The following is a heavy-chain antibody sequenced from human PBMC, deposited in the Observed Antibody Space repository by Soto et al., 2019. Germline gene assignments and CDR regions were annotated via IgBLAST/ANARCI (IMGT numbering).Heavy chain of an antibody. CDR1: GFTFSSYN. J-gene: IGHJ4*02. CDR2: ISHSSSTI. V-gene: IGHV3-48*02. CDR3: ARAHYDSGSYSNFAY. D-gene: IGHD3-10*01. Sequence: EVQMVESGGGLVQPGVSLRLSCAASGFTFSSYNMNWVRQAPGKGLEWVSYISHSSSTIYYADSVKGRVTISRDNAKNSLHLHMNSLRHEDTAVYSCARAHYDSGSYSNFAYWVQGTLLPVSS.